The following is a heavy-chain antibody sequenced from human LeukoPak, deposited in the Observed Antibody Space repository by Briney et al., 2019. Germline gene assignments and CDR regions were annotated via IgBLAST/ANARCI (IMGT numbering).Heavy chain of an antibody. Sequence: PSETLSLTCTVSGGSISSYYWSWIRQPAGKGLEWIGRIYTSGSTNYIPSFKSRVTMSVDTSKNQFSLKLSSVTAADTAVYYCARADCSSTSCYGYDPWGQGTLVTVSS. D-gene: IGHD2-2*01. CDR3: ARADCSSTSCYGYDP. V-gene: IGHV4-4*07. J-gene: IGHJ5*02. CDR2: IYTSGST. CDR1: GGSISSYY.